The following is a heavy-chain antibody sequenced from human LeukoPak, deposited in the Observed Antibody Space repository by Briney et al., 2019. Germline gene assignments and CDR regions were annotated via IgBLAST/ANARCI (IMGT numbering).Heavy chain of an antibody. CDR2: IYFSANT. CDR1: GGSITSRSFY. J-gene: IGHJ5*02. V-gene: IGHV4-39*01. Sequence: SETLPLTCTVSGGSITSRSFYWGWIRQPPGKGLEWIGSIYFSANTYYNPSLKRRVTISVDTSKNLFSLKLTSVTAADTAVYYCARLKEDDFWSGYYNWFDPWGQGALVTVSS. D-gene: IGHD3-3*01. CDR3: ARLKEDDFWSGYYNWFDP.